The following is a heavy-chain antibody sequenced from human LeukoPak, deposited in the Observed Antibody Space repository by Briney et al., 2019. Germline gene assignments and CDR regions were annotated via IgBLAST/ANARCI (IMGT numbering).Heavy chain of an antibody. V-gene: IGHV4-4*07. CDR1: GGSISSYY. D-gene: IGHD2-15*01. CDR2: IYTSGST. Sequence: SETLSLTCTVSGGSISSYYWSWIRQPAGKGLEWIGRIYTSGSTNYNPSLKSRVTMSVDTSKNQFSLKLSSVTAADTAVYYCARVSRYCSGGSCRRYYFDYWGQGTLVTVSS. CDR3: ARVSRYCSGGSCRRYYFDY. J-gene: IGHJ4*02.